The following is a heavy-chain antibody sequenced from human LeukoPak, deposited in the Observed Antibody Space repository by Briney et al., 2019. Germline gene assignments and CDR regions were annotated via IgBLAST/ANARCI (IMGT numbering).Heavy chain of an antibody. CDR1: GYSFTSFG. CDR2: SSAYNGET. CDR3: TRDLGVDTSMVFFDY. Sequence: VASVTVSCTASGYSFTSFGISWVRQVPGQGLEWMGWSSAYNGETNYVQKFQGRVTMTTDAATSTAYMELRSLRSDDTAVYYCTRDLGVDTSMVFFDYWGQGTVVTVSS. D-gene: IGHD5-18*01. V-gene: IGHV1-18*01. J-gene: IGHJ4*02.